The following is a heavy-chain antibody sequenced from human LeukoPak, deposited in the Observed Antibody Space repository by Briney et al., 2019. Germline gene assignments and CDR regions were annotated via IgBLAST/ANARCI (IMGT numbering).Heavy chain of an antibody. Sequence: GGSLRLSCAASGFTFSSYAMSWVRQAPGKGLEWVSVIYSGGSTNYADSVKGRFTISRDNSKNTLYLQMNSLRAEDTAVYYCARDRYFGSDGFDIWGPGTMVIVSS. CDR3: ARDRYFGSDGFDI. V-gene: IGHV3-66*01. D-gene: IGHD3-10*01. J-gene: IGHJ3*02. CDR1: GFTFSSYA. CDR2: IYSGGST.